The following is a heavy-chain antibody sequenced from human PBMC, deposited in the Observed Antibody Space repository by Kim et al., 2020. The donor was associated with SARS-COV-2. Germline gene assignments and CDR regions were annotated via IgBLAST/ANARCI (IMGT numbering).Heavy chain of an antibody. V-gene: IGHV4-34*01. CDR3: AHTSRVVGDWFDP. J-gene: IGHJ5*02. Sequence: SETLSHTCAVYGGSFSGYYWSWIRQPPGKGLEWIGEINHSGSTNYNPSLKSRVTISVDTSKNQFSLKLSSVTAADTAVYYCAHTSRVVGDWFDPWGQGTLVTVSS. CDR1: GGSFSGYY. D-gene: IGHD2-15*01. CDR2: INHSGST.